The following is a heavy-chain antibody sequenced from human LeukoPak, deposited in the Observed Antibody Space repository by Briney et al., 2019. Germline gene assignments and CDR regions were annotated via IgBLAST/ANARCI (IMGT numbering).Heavy chain of an antibody. Sequence: GGSLRLSCAASGFTFSSYTMHWVRQAPGKGLEWVAVISYDGSNSYYADSVKGRFTISRDNSKNTLYLQMNSLRAEDTAVYYCAGVDTAIIRDGLWYFALWGRGTLVTVSS. CDR3: AGVDTAIIRDGLWYFAL. CDR1: GFTFSSYT. D-gene: IGHD5-18*01. V-gene: IGHV3-30-3*01. CDR2: ISYDGSNS. J-gene: IGHJ2*01.